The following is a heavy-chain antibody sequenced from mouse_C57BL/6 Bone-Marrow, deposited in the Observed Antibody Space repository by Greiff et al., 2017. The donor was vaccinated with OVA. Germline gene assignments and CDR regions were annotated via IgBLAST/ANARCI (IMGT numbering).Heavy chain of an antibody. CDR1: GFTITDDY. V-gene: IGHV14-4*01. CDR2: IDPENGDT. Sequence: EVKLQESGAELVRPGASVKLSCTASGFTITDDYMHWVKQRPEQGLEWIGWIDPENGDTEYASKFQGKATITADTSSNTAYLQLSSLTSADTAVYYWTRPSYYYGSRAWFAYWGQGTLVTVSA. J-gene: IGHJ3*01. CDR3: TRPSYYYGSRAWFAY. D-gene: IGHD1-1*01.